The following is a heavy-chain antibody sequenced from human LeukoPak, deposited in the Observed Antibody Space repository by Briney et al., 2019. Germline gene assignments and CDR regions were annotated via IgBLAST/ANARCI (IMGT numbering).Heavy chain of an antibody. CDR1: GFTFDDYA. Sequence: PGRSLRLSCAASGFTFDDYAMHWVRQAPGKGLEWVSGISWNSGSIGYADSVKSRFTISRDNAKNSLYLQMNSLRAEDTALYYCAKDRLPLGYYFDYWGQGTLVTVSS. D-gene: IGHD5-12*01. V-gene: IGHV3-9*01. CDR2: ISWNSGSI. J-gene: IGHJ4*02. CDR3: AKDRLPLGYYFDY.